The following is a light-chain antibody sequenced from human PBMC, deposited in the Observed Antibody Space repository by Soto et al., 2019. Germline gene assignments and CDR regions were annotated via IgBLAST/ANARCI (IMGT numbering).Light chain of an antibody. V-gene: IGKV1-39*01. J-gene: IGKJ1*01. CDR1: QSINTY. CDR2: GAS. Sequence: DIQMTQSPSSLSASVGDRITISCRAHQSINTYLNWYQQKPGKAPKVLIYGASILQSGVPSRFSGGGAGTDFTLTISGLQAEDFATYYCQQSYSNPRTFGQGTKVEI. CDR3: QQSYSNPRT.